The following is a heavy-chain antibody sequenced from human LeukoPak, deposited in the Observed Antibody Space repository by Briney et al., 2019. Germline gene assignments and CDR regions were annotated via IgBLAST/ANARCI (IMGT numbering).Heavy chain of an antibody. D-gene: IGHD6-19*01. CDR1: EFTFTSYE. CDR3: SRDRGFRAVAFDF. V-gene: IGHV3-48*03. J-gene: IGHJ4*02. CDR2: ISSSGNTI. Sequence: PGGSLRLSCAASEFTFTSYELRWVRQAPGKGLEWVSYISSSGNTISYADSAKGRFSISRDNSKNTLYLQMNSLRVEDTAVYYCSRDRGFRAVAFDFGVQGALVTVSS.